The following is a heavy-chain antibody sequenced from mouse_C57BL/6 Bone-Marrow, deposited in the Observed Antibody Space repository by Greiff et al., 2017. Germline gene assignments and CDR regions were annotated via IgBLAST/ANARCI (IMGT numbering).Heavy chain of an antibody. V-gene: IGHV2-9-1*01. CDR1: GFSLTSYA. D-gene: IGHD2-4*01. J-gene: IGHJ4*01. CDR2: IWTGGGT. CDR3: ARKHYYDYIYYAMDY. Sequence: VQLQQSGPGLVAPSQCLPISCTVSGFSLTSYAISWVRQPPGKGLEWLGVIWTGGGTNYNSALKSRLSISKDNSKSQVFLKMNSLQTDDTARYYCARKHYYDYIYYAMDYWGQGTSVTVSS.